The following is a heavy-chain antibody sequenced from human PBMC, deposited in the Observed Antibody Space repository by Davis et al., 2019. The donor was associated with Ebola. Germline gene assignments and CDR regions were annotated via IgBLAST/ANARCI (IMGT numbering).Heavy chain of an antibody. CDR1: GFTVSSNH. Sequence: GESLKISCTASGFTVSSNHMSWVRPAPGKGLELVSVIYDQSTAYADAVRCRFIISRDKSNNTLYLEMSSLRVDDTAVYYCATTQWLREFDNWGQGTLVTVSS. D-gene: IGHD6-19*01. V-gene: IGHV3-53*05. CDR3: ATTQWLREFDN. J-gene: IGHJ4*02. CDR2: IYDQST.